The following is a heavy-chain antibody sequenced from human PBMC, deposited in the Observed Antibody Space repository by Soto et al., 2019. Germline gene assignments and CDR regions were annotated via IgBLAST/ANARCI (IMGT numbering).Heavy chain of an antibody. Sequence: GGSLRLSCAASVFTFTNYRMHWVRPVPGKGLVWVSRIDGVGAGTSYSDSVRGRFTISRDNAENTLYLQMNSLRAEDTAGYYSTTFFESGGQGPPVPVSS. CDR1: VFTFTNYR. CDR3: TTFFES. D-gene: IGHD3-3*02. CDR2: IDGVGAGT. V-gene: IGHV3-74*01. J-gene: IGHJ1*01.